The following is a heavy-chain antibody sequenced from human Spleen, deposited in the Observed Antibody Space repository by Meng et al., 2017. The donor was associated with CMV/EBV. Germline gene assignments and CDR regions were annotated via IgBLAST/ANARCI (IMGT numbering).Heavy chain of an antibody. D-gene: IGHD3-22*01. CDR2: IYYSGST. J-gene: IGHJ4*02. V-gene: IGHV4-59*01. CDR1: GGSISTYY. CDR3: ARVRYDGSGYYTSTYFDY. Sequence: SETLSLTCTVPGGSISTYYWSWIRQPPGKGLEWIGYIYYSGSTNYNPSLKSRVTMSVDTSKNKFSLKLNSVTAADTAVYYCARVRYDGSGYYTSTYFDYWGQGTLVTVSS.